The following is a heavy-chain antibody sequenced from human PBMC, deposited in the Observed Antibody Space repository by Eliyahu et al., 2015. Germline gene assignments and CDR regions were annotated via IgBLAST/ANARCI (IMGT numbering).Heavy chain of an antibody. CDR3: ARGPYGDDYYYYYGMDV. CDR1: GGSISSYY. Sequence: QVQLQESGPGLVKPSETLSLTCTVSGGSISSYYWSWIRQPPGKGLEWIGYIYTSGSTNYNPSLKSRVTISVDTSKNQFSLKLSSVTAADTAVYYCARGPYGDDYYYYYGMDVWGQGTTVTVSS. D-gene: IGHD4-17*01. V-gene: IGHV4-4*09. J-gene: IGHJ6*02. CDR2: IYTSGST.